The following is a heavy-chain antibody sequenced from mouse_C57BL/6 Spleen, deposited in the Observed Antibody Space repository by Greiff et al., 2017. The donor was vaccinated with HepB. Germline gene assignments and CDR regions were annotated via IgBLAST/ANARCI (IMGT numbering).Heavy chain of an antibody. Sequence: EVKVEESGPGLVKPSQSLSLTCSVTGYSITSGYYWNWIRQFPGNKLEWMGYISYDGSNNYNPSLKNRISITRDTSKNQFFLKLNSVTTEDTATYYCASYDGYYVPFAYWGQGTLVTVSA. J-gene: IGHJ3*01. CDR1: GYSITSGYY. V-gene: IGHV3-6*01. D-gene: IGHD2-3*01. CDR3: ASYDGYYVPFAY. CDR2: ISYDGSN.